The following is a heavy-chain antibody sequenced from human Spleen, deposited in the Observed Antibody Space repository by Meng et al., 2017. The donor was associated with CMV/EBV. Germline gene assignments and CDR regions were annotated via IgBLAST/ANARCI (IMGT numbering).Heavy chain of an antibody. CDR2: IYHGGST. CDR1: GYSISSGYY. D-gene: IGHD3-10*01. J-gene: IGHJ4*02. Sequence: GSLRLSCTVSGYSISSGYYWGWIRQPPGKGLEWIGSIYHGGSTYYNPSLKSRVAISIDTSKNQFSLKMTSVTAADTAVYYCARRTRGSGSYGYWGQGTLVTVSS. V-gene: IGHV4-38-2*02. CDR3: ARRTRGSGSYGY.